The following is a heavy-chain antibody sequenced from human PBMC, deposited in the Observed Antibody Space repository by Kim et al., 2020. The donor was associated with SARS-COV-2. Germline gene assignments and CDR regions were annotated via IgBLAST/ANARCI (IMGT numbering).Heavy chain of an antibody. D-gene: IGHD1-7*01. Sequence: GGSLRLSCAASGFTFSGYGMHWVRRAPGKGLEWVAVIWNDGSNKNYADSVKGRFTISRDNSENTLYLQINSLRAEDTAVYYCVRDGITGTTEAFDIWGQGTMVTVSS. CDR2: IWNDGSNK. CDR3: VRDGITGTTEAFDI. V-gene: IGHV3-33*01. CDR1: GFTFSGYG. J-gene: IGHJ3*02.